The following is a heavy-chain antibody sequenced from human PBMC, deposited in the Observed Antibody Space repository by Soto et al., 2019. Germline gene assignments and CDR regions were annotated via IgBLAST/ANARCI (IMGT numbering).Heavy chain of an antibody. CDR3: ARPITKVRGPSLCYYYGMDV. Sequence: VSCKASGGTFSSYAISWVRQAPGQGLEWVGGIIPIFGTANYAQKFQGRVTITADKSTSTAYMELSSLRSEDTAVYYCARPITKVRGPSLCYYYGMDVWGQGTTVTVSS. V-gene: IGHV1-69*06. CDR2: IIPIFGTA. J-gene: IGHJ6*02. D-gene: IGHD3-10*01. CDR1: GGTFSSYA.